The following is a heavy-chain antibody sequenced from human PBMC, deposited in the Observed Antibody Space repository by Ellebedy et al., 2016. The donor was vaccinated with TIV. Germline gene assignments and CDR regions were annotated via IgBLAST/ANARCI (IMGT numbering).Heavy chain of an antibody. CDR3: ARARGYNGPYYFDF. Sequence: SVKVSCKASGGPFSSNAISWVRQAPGQGLEWMGGIVAIFRTVNYAQKFQGRITITADEFGSTVYMELNSLRSEDTAVYYCARARGYNGPYYFDFWGQGTLVTVSS. D-gene: IGHD5-12*01. J-gene: IGHJ4*02. CDR1: GGPFSSNA. CDR2: IVAIFRTV. V-gene: IGHV1-69*13.